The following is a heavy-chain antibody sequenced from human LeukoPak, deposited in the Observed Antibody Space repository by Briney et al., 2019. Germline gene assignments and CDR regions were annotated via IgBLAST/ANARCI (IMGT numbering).Heavy chain of an antibody. D-gene: IGHD3-22*01. Sequence: GGSLRLSCAASGFTFSSYWMNWDRQAPGKGLEWVSSISSSSSYIYYADSVKGRFTISRDNAKNSLYLQMNSLRAEDTAVYYCAPSSYYYDSSGYYNYWGQGTLVTVSS. CDR3: APSSYYYDSSGYYNY. V-gene: IGHV3-21*01. CDR2: ISSSSSYI. J-gene: IGHJ4*02. CDR1: GFTFSSYW.